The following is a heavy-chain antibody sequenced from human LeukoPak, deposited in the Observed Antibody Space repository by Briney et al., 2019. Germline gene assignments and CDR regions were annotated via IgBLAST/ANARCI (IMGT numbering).Heavy chain of an antibody. CDR3: ARPYAYYMDV. CDR1: GGSISSYY. J-gene: IGHJ6*03. Sequence: SETLSLTCTVSGGSISSYYWSWIRQPAGKGLEWIGEIYHSGSTNYNPSLKSRVTISVDTSKNQFSLTLSSVTAADTAVYYCARPYAYYMDVWGKGTTVTVSS. CDR2: IYHSGST. V-gene: IGHV4-59*12.